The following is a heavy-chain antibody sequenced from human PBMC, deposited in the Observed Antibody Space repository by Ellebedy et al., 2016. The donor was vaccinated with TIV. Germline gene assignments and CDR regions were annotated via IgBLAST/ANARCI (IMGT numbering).Heavy chain of an antibody. V-gene: IGHV3-48*02. CDR2: ISSRSKSI. CDR1: GFTFSSFS. D-gene: IGHD2-15*01. Sequence: GESLKISCVASGFTFSSFSVNWVRQAPGRGLEWVSYISSRSKSIYYADSLKGRFTISRDHAKNSVYLQMNSLRDEDTAVYYCARDSPLAFLVDWGQGTLVTVSS. CDR3: ARDSPLAFLVD. J-gene: IGHJ4*02.